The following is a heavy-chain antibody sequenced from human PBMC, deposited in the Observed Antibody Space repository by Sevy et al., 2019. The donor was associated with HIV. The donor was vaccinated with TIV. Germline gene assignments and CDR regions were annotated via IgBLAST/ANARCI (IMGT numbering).Heavy chain of an antibody. Sequence: GGSLRLSCAASGFTFSSFEMTWVRQAPGKGLEWVSYISSGGSTIYYTNSVKGRFTISRDNAKKSLYLQMNSLRAEDTAVYYCAKRGGHYDLGMDVWGQGTTVTVSS. D-gene: IGHD3-3*01. CDR3: AKRGGHYDLGMDV. J-gene: IGHJ6*02. CDR1: GFTFSSFE. CDR2: ISSGGSTI. V-gene: IGHV3-48*03.